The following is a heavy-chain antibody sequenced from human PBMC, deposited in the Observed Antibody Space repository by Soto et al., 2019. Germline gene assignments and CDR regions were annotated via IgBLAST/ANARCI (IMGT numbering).Heavy chain of an antibody. CDR2: IIPIFGTP. CDR3: ARDLEFRDGNISRLDF. D-gene: IGHD3-10*01. CDR1: GGTFSSHV. V-gene: IGHV1-69*01. J-gene: IGHJ4*02. Sequence: QVQLVQSGAEVKKPGSSVKVSCTASGGTFSSHVFNWVRQAPGQGLEWMGGIIPIFGTPNYAQKFQGRVTITADESTSTVHMELNSLRSEDTAVYYCARDLEFRDGNISRLDFWGQGTLVTVSS.